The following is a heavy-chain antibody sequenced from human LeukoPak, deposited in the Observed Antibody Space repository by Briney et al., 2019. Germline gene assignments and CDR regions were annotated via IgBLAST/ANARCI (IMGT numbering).Heavy chain of an antibody. CDR2: INLNSGGT. Sequence: ASVKVSCKASGYTFTGYYMHWVRQAPGQGLEWMGWINLNSGGTNYAQKFQGRVTMTRDTSISTAYMELSRLRSDDTAVYYCARDLLRWPNEDGMDFYYYYGMDVWGQGTTVTVSS. J-gene: IGHJ6*02. D-gene: IGHD4-23*01. CDR3: ARDLLRWPNEDGMDFYYYYGMDV. CDR1: GYTFTGYY. V-gene: IGHV1-2*02.